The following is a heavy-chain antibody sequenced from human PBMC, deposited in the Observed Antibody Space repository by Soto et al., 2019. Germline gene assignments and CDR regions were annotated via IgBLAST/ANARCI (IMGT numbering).Heavy chain of an antibody. D-gene: IGHD3-10*02. V-gene: IGHV5-10-1*01. CDR3: ARHGSAMLRSY. Sequence: LGESLKTYCQTPGYPFSGHWISWARQVPGKGLQWMGNFYPSDSYINYNPACRGHVTFSIDKSNSTAYRHWRCLGPSDTFIYYCARHGSAMLRSYWGQGTLVTVSS. CDR2: FYPSDSYI. J-gene: IGHJ4*02. CDR1: GYPFSGHW.